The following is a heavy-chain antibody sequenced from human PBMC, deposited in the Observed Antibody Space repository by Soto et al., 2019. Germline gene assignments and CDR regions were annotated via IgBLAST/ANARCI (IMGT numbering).Heavy chain of an antibody. J-gene: IGHJ6*03. Sequence: EVQLLESGGGLVQPGGSLRLSCAASGFMFSRYGLSWVRQAPGKGLEWVSTISGSGDSTYYADSAKGRFTISRDSSKNTLYLQMNSLRAEDTAVYDCTKAGSTSWYYYMDVWGKGTTVSVSS. CDR2: ISGSGDST. CDR3: TKAGSTSWYYYMDV. V-gene: IGHV3-23*01. D-gene: IGHD2-2*01. CDR1: GFMFSRYG.